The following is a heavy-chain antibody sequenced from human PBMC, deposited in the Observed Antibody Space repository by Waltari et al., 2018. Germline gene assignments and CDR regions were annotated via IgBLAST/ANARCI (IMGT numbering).Heavy chain of an antibody. V-gene: IGHV1-8*01. CDR2: INPNTSAA. CDR3: ARVDNWNDRLDF. D-gene: IGHD1-1*01. J-gene: IGHJ3*01. Sequence: QVQLVQSGAEVKKPGASARVSCKSSGYTFISYDINWVRPAPEQGLAWMGWINPNTSAAPSPHNFQDKTHITIRKTQTTPHMEISELTSHDTAIYYCARVDNWNDRLDFWGQGTKVTVSS. CDR1: GYTFISYD.